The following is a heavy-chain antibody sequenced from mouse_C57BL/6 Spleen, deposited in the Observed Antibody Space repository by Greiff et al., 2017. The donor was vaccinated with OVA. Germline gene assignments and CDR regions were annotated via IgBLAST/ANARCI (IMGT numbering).Heavy chain of an antibody. CDR3: ARNAYSNYYFDY. Sequence: VKVVESGPGLVAPSQSLSITCTVSGFSLTSYAISWVRQPPGKGLEWLGVIWTGGGKNYNSALKYRLSISKDNSKSQVFLKMNSLQTDDTARYYCARNAYSNYYFDYWGQGTTLTVSS. V-gene: IGHV2-9-1*01. J-gene: IGHJ2*01. CDR2: IWTGGGK. D-gene: IGHD2-5*01. CDR1: GFSLTSYA.